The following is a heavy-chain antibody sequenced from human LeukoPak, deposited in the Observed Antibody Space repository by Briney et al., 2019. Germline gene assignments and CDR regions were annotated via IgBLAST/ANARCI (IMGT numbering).Heavy chain of an antibody. CDR3: AARNLSTRAFDI. D-gene: IGHD1-14*01. CDR2: IYYSGST. V-gene: IGHV4-30-4*08. Sequence: PSETLSLTCTVSGGSISSGGYYWSWIRQHPGKGLEWIGYIYYSGSTYYNPSLKSRVTISVDTSKNQFSLKLSSVTAADTAVYYCAARNLSTRAFDIWGQGTMVTVSS. CDR1: GGSISSGGYY. J-gene: IGHJ3*02.